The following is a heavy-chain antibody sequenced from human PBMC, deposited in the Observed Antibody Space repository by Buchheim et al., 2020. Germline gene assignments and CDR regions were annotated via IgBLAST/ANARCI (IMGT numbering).Heavy chain of an antibody. CDR3: VRYPYGIIPPGIDY. D-gene: IGHD1-1*01. CDR1: GVSISSSNW. V-gene: IGHV4-4*02. J-gene: IGHJ4*02. CDR2: MHHGGTT. Sequence: QVQLQESGPGLVEPSGTLSLTCAVSGVSISSSNWWSWVRQPPGEGLEWIGEMHHGGTTNYNPSLESRVTISVDKSKNHFSLKPTSVTAADTAVYYCVRYPYGIIPPGIDYWGQGTL.